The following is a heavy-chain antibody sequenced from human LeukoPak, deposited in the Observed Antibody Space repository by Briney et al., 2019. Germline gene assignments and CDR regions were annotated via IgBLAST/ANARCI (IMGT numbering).Heavy chain of an antibody. CDR1: KFAFSSYA. CDR3: ARDIAPPGVYYYYGMDV. J-gene: IGHJ6*02. Sequence: GGSLRLSCAASKFAFSSYAMSWVRQAPGKGLEWVSAISGGGGNTYYADSVKGRFTISRDNAKNSLYLQMNSLRDEDTAVYYCARDIAPPGVYYYYGMDVWGQGTTVTVSS. D-gene: IGHD6-13*01. V-gene: IGHV3-23*01. CDR2: ISGGGGNT.